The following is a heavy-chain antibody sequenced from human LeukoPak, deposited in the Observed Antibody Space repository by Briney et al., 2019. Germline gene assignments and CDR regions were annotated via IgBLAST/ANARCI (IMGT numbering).Heavy chain of an antibody. Sequence: SVKVSCKASGGTFSSYAISWVRQAPGQGLEWMGGIIPIFGTANYAQKFQGRVTITADESTSTAYMELSSLRSEDTAVYYCVTTHIVVVTAILWFDYWGQGTLVTVSS. V-gene: IGHV1-69*13. CDR1: GGTFSSYA. J-gene: IGHJ4*02. D-gene: IGHD2-21*02. CDR2: IIPIFGTA. CDR3: VTTHIVVVTAILWFDY.